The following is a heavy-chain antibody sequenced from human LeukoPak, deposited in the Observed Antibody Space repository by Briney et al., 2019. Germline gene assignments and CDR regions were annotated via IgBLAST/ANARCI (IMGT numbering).Heavy chain of an antibody. Sequence: SVKVSCKASGGTFSSYTISWVRQAPGQGLEWMGRIIPILGIANYAQKFQGRVTITADKSTSTAYMELSSLRSEDTAVYYCARDKYDFWSGYPDNWFDPWGQGTLSPSP. J-gene: IGHJ5*02. CDR2: IIPILGIA. CDR3: ARDKYDFWSGYPDNWFDP. V-gene: IGHV1-69*04. D-gene: IGHD3-3*01. CDR1: GGTFSSYT.